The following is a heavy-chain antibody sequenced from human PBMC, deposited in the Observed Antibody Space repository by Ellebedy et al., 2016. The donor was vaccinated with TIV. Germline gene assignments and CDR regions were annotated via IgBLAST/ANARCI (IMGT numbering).Heavy chain of an antibody. D-gene: IGHD3-3*01. CDR2: IYYIGTT. Sequence: MPGGSLRLSCTVSGDSINGYYWSWLRQPPGKGLEYIGHIYYIGTTNYNPSLKSRVTISVDTSKNQVSLKLRSLTAADTAVYFCARQGPYDFDLDYWGQGILVTVSS. V-gene: IGHV4-59*08. CDR1: GDSINGYY. CDR3: ARQGPYDFDLDY. J-gene: IGHJ4*02.